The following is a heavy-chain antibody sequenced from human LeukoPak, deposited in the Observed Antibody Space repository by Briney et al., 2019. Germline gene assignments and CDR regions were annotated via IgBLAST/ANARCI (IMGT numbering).Heavy chain of an antibody. Sequence: SETLSLTCTVSGGSISSRSYYWGWIRQPPGKGLKWIGSIYYSGSTNYNPSLKSRVTISVDTSKNQFSLKLSSVTAADTAVYYCARPQPRYSSGWYPYYFDYWGQGTLVTVSS. J-gene: IGHJ4*02. CDR1: GGSISSRSYY. CDR2: IYYSGST. V-gene: IGHV4-39*07. D-gene: IGHD6-19*01. CDR3: ARPQPRYSSGWYPYYFDY.